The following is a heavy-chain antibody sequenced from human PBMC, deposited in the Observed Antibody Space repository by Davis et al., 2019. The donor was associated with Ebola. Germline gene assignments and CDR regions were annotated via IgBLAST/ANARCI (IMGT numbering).Heavy chain of an antibody. J-gene: IGHJ6*03. CDR3: AKEGITIFGVVIPYYYYMDV. CDR1: GFTFSSYA. Sequence: GESLKISCAASGFTFSSYAMSWVRQAPGKGLEWVSAISGSGGSTYYADSVKGRFTISRDNSKNTLYLQMNSLRAEDTAVYYCAKEGITIFGVVIPYYYYMDVWGKGTTVTVSS. D-gene: IGHD3-3*01. CDR2: ISGSGGST. V-gene: IGHV3-23*01.